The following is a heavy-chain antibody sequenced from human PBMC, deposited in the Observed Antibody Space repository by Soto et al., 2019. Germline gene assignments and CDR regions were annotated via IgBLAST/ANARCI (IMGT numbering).Heavy chain of an antibody. CDR1: GDSVSSNSAA. Sequence: QSPTLSLTCAISGDSVSSNSAAWNWIRPSPSRGLEWLGRTYYRSKWYNDYAVSVKSRITINHDTSKNQFSLQLNSVNPEDTAVYYCASMVGAPVAWFDPWGQGTLVTVSS. CDR2: TYYRSKWYN. D-gene: IGHD1-26*01. CDR3: ASMVGAPVAWFDP. J-gene: IGHJ5*02. V-gene: IGHV6-1*01.